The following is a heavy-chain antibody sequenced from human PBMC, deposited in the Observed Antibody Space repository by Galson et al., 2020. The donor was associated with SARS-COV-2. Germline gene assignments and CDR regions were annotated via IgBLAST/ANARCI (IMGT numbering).Heavy chain of an antibody. V-gene: IGHV4-38-2*02. CDR1: GYSISSGYY. D-gene: IGHD4-4*01. Sequence: SETLSLTCTVSGYSISSGYYWGWIRQPPGKGLEWIGSIYHSGSTYYNPSLKSRVTISVDTSKNQFSLKLSSVTAADTAVYYCARDVWVTHFDYWGQGTLVTVSS. CDR3: ARDVWVTHFDY. CDR2: IYHSGST. J-gene: IGHJ4*02.